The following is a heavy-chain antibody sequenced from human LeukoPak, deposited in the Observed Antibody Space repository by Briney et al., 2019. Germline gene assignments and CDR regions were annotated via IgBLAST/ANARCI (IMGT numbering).Heavy chain of an antibody. D-gene: IGHD2-2*01. J-gene: IGHJ4*02. CDR3: TRDLRSGPCSSTSCYPFDY. CDR2: IRSKAYGGTT. CDR1: GFTFGDYA. Sequence: PGGSLRLSCTASGFTFGDYAMSWFRQAPGKGLEWVGFIRSKAYGGTTEYAASVKGRFTISRDDSKSIAYLQMNSLKTEDTAVYYCTRDLRSGPCSSTSCYPFDYWGQGTLVTVSS. V-gene: IGHV3-49*03.